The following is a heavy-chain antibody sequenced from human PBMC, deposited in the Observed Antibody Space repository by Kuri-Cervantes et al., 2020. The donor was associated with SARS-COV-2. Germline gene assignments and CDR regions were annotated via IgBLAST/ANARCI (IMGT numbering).Heavy chain of an antibody. Sequence: GSLRLSCTVSGGSISSSSYYWGWIRQPPGKGLEWIGSIYYSGSTYYNPSLKSRVTISVDTSKNQFSLKPSSVTAADTAVYYCARSRGYCSSTSCFYYYGMDVWGQGTTVTVSS. CDR3: ARSRGYCSSTSCFYYYGMDV. CDR1: GGSISSSSYY. V-gene: IGHV4-39*01. D-gene: IGHD2-2*01. CDR2: IYYSGST. J-gene: IGHJ6*02.